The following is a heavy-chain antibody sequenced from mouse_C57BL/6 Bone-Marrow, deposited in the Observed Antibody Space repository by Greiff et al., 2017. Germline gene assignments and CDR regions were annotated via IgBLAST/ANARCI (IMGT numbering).Heavy chain of an antibody. J-gene: IGHJ4*01. Sequence: VKLQESGAELARPGASVKLSCKASGYTFTSYGISWVKQRTGQGLEWIGEIYPRSGNTYYNEKFKGKATLTADKSSSTAYMELRSLTSEDSAVYFCARSDYSNSLDYWGQGTSVTVSS. CDR1: GYTFTSYG. CDR3: ARSDYSNSLDY. D-gene: IGHD2-5*01. V-gene: IGHV1-81*01. CDR2: IYPRSGNT.